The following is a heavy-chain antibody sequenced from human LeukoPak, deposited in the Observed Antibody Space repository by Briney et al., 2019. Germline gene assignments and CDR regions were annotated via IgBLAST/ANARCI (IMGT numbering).Heavy chain of an antibody. Sequence: SETLSLTCTVSGGSISSYYWSWIRQPPGKGLEWVGYIYYSGSTNYNPSLKSRVTISVEKSKNECGVKLSEVTAADTAVYYCARDRSHASGSQHWGQGTLVTVSS. CDR3: ARDRSHASGSQH. D-gene: IGHD3-10*01. CDR2: IYYSGST. J-gene: IGHJ1*01. V-gene: IGHV4-59*01. CDR1: GGSISSYY.